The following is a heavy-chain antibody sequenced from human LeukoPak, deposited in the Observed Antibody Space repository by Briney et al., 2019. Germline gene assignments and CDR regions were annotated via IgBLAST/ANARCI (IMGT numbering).Heavy chain of an antibody. CDR2: ISYDGSNK. V-gene: IGHV3-30*18. J-gene: IGHJ2*01. D-gene: IGHD3-10*01. CDR3: AKGTYYYGSIESTGSWYFDL. CDR1: GFTFSSYG. Sequence: GRSLRLSCAASGFTFSSYGMHWVRQAPGKGLEWVAVISYDGSNKYYADSVKGRFTISRDNSKNTLYLQMNSLRAEDTAVYYCAKGTYYYGSIESTGSWYFDLWGRGTLVTVSS.